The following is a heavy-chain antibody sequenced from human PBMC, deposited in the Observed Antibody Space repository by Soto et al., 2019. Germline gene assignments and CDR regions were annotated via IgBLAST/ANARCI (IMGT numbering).Heavy chain of an antibody. CDR3: ARAQGVVVPQTLDY. J-gene: IGHJ4*02. Sequence: PSGSLYLTCTVSGDSISSYDWSWIRKPPGKGLEWIGYIYYSGSTNYNPSLKSRVTISVDTSKNQFSLKLSSVTAADTAVYYCARAQGVVVPQTLDYWGQGTLVTVSS. CDR2: IYYSGST. D-gene: IGHD3-22*01. CDR1: GDSISSYD. V-gene: IGHV4-59*01.